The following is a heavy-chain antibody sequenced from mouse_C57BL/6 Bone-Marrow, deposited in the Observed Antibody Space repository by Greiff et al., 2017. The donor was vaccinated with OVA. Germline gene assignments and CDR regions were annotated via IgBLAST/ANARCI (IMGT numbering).Heavy chain of an antibody. J-gene: IGHJ2*01. CDR2: IHPNSGST. Sequence: VQLQQPGAELVKPGASVNLSSNPSGYTFTSYWMHWVKQRPGQGLEWLGMIHPNSGSTNYNEKFKSKATLTVDKSSSTAYMQLSSLTSEDSAVYYCARWNYDYDKGYYFDDWGQGTTLTVSS. CDR3: ARWNYDYDKGYYFDD. CDR1: GYTFTSYW. V-gene: IGHV1-64*01. D-gene: IGHD2-4*01.